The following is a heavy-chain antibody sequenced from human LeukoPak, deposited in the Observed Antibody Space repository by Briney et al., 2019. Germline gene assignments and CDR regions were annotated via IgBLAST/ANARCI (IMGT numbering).Heavy chain of an antibody. V-gene: IGHV5-51*01. Sequence: GESLKISCKGSGYSFTSYWIGWVRQMPGKGLEWMGIIYPGDSDTRYSPSFQGQVTISADKSMSTAYLQWSSLKASDTAMYYCARQGCSSTSCYTYWGQGTLVTVSS. J-gene: IGHJ4*02. CDR3: ARQGCSSTSCYTY. D-gene: IGHD2-2*01. CDR2: IYPGDSDT. CDR1: GYSFTSYW.